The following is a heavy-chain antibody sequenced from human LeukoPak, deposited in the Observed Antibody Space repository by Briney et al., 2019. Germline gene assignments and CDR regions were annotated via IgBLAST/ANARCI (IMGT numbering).Heavy chain of an antibody. V-gene: IGHV4-59*12. CDR1: GGSISSYY. Sequence: SETLSLTCTISGGSISSYYWSWIRQPPGKGLEWIGDIYYSGSTNYNPSLKSRVTISVDTSKNQFSLKLSSVTAADTAVYYCARGCYGSGSSNSTANWFDPWGQGTLVTVSS. CDR2: IYYSGST. J-gene: IGHJ5*02. CDR3: ARGCYGSGSSNSTANWFDP. D-gene: IGHD3-10*01.